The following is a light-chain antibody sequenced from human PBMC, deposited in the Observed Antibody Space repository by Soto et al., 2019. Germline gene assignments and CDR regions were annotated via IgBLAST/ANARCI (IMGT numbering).Light chain of an antibody. CDR1: QTISTY. J-gene: IGKJ3*01. Sequence: DIQMTQSPSSLSASVGDRVTITCRASQTISTYLNWYQQKPGKAPQLLIHAASSLHSGVPSRFSGSGSGTDFTLTINSLHPEDFATYFCQQVYGSPPTFGPGTKVDLK. V-gene: IGKV1-39*01. CDR2: AAS. CDR3: QQVYGSPPT.